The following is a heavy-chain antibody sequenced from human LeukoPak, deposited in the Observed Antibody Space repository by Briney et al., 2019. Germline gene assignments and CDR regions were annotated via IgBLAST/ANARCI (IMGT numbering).Heavy chain of an antibody. Sequence: GASVKVSCKASGYTFTSYGISWVRQAPGQGLELMGWISAYNGNTNYAQKLQGRVTMTTDTSTSTAYMELRSLRSDDTAVYYCARWGCSSTSCSPWNYYMDVWGKGTTVTASS. CDR2: ISAYNGNT. D-gene: IGHD2-2*01. CDR3: ARWGCSSTSCSPWNYYMDV. CDR1: GYTFTSYG. V-gene: IGHV1-18*01. J-gene: IGHJ6*03.